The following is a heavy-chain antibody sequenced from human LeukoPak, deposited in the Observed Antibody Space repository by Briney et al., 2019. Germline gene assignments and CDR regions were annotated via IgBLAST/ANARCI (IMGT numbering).Heavy chain of an antibody. D-gene: IGHD2-2*01. CDR1: GYTFTSYG. Sequence: GASVKVSCKASGYTFTSYGISWVRQAPGQGLEWMGWISAYNGNTNYAQKLQGRVTRTTDTSTSTAYMELRSLRSDDTAVYYCARDPADIVVVPAAIKSRFDPWGQGTLVTVSS. V-gene: IGHV1-18*01. CDR3: ARDPADIVVVPAAIKSRFDP. CDR2: ISAYNGNT. J-gene: IGHJ5*02.